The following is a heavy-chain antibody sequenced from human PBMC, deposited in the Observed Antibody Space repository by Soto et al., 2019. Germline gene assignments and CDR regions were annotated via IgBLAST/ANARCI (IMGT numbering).Heavy chain of an antibody. CDR3: ATSPHFAFDF. V-gene: IGHV4-61*01. D-gene: IGHD3-3*02. CDR2: ISYSGAT. Sequence: QVQLQESGPGLVKPSETVSLTCSVSGGSVSGDKNYWSWIRQSPGKGLEWIGFISYSGATIYNPSLKSRPTILVDRSKNQFSLRLSSVTASDTALYYCATSPHFAFDFWGQGTTVIVSS. CDR1: GGSVSGDKNY. J-gene: IGHJ3*01.